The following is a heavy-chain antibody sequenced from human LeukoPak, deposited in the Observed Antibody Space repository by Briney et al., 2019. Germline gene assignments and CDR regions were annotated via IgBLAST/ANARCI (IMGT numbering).Heavy chain of an antibody. J-gene: IGHJ3*02. Sequence: GGSLRLSCAASGFTFSSYGMHWVRQAPGKGLEWVAVIWYDGSNKYYADSVKGRFTISRDNSKNTLYLQMNSLRVEDTAVYYCAVEYNSSPYAFDIWGQGTRVTVSS. D-gene: IGHD2/OR15-2a*01. CDR1: GFTFSSYG. CDR2: IWYDGSNK. V-gene: IGHV3-33*01. CDR3: AVEYNSSPYAFDI.